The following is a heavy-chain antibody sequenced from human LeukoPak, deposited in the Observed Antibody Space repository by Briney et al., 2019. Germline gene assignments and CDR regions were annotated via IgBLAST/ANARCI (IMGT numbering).Heavy chain of an antibody. Sequence: PGGSLRLSCAASGFTFSSYSMNWVRQAPGKGLEWVSSISSSSSYIYYADSVKGRFTISRDNAKNSLYLQMNSLRAEDTAVYYCARAAYYYDSSGYFAPNAFDIWGQGTMVTVSS. CDR3: ARAAYYYDSSGYFAPNAFDI. CDR2: ISSSSSYI. J-gene: IGHJ3*02. CDR1: GFTFSSYS. V-gene: IGHV3-21*01. D-gene: IGHD3-22*01.